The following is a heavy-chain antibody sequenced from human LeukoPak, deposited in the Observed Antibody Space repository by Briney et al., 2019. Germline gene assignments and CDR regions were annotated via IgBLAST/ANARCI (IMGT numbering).Heavy chain of an antibody. Sequence: PSETLSLTCTVPGDSISSYYWSWIRQPPGKGLEWIGYIYTSGGTNYIPSLKGRVTISIDTSKNQFSLKLSSVTAADSAVYYCARLTRLSTSPDRYYLDYWGQGTLVTVSS. V-gene: IGHV4-4*09. CDR3: ARLTRLSTSPDRYYLDY. J-gene: IGHJ4*02. D-gene: IGHD6-6*01. CDR2: IYTSGGT. CDR1: GDSISSYY.